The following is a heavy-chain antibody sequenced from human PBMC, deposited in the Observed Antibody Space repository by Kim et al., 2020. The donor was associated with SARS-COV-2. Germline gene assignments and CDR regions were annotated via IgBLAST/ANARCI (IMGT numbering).Heavy chain of an antibody. D-gene: IGHD3-3*01. V-gene: IGHV3-49*04. CDR1: GFTFGDYA. CDR2: IRSKAYGGTT. J-gene: IGHJ4*02. Sequence: GGSLRLSCTASGFTFGDYAMSWVRQAPGKGLEWVGFIRSKAYGGTTEYAASVKGRFTISRDDSKSIAYLQMNSLKTEDTAVYYCTRDDFWIGYYVIWGQGTLVTVSS. CDR3: TRDDFWIGYYVI.